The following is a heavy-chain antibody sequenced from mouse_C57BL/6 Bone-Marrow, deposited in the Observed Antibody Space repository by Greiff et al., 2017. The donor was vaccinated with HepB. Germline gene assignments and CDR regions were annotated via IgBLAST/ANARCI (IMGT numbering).Heavy chain of an antibody. J-gene: IGHJ4*01. Sequence: VQRVESGPELARPWASVKISCQAFSTFSRRVHFAIRDTNYWMQWVKQRPGQGLEWIGAISPGNGDTSYNQKFKGKATLTADKSSSTAYMQLSSLTSEDSAVYYCAWEGYDGYYGYAMDYWGQGTSVTVSS. CDR3: SEDSAVYYCAWEGYDGYYGYAMDY. CDR1: STFSRRVH. D-gene: IGHD2-3*01. CDR2: GQGLEWIG. V-gene: IGHV1-87*01.